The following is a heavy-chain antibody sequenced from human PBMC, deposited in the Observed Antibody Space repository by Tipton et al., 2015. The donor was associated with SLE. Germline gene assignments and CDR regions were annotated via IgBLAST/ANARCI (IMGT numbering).Heavy chain of an antibody. CDR2: VYENDFT. CDR3: ARGGDLRYYYYYMDV. CDR1: GGSIRSSNW. Sequence: TLSLTCAVSGGSIRSSNWWSWVRQPPGKGLEWIGYVYENDFTNYNPSLKSRVTISLDPSKSQFSLKLSSVTAADTAVYYCARGGDLRYYYYYMDVWGKGTTVTVSS. D-gene: IGHD7-27*01. V-gene: IGHV4-4*02. J-gene: IGHJ6*03.